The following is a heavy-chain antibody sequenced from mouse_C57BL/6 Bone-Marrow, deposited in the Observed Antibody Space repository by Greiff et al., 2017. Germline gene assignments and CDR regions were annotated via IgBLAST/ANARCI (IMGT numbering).Heavy chain of an antibody. V-gene: IGHV1-53*01. J-gene: IGHJ2*01. Sequence: QVQLLQPGTELVQPGASVKLSCKAYGYTFPCYWMHWVQQRPGQGLEWIGNINPSNGGTNYHEKFKSKATLTVDKSTSTAYMQLSSLTSEDSAVYECAGSCHYYGSSRYCDYWGQGTTLTVSS. CDR2: INPSNGGT. D-gene: IGHD1-1*01. CDR1: GYTFPCYW. CDR3: AGSCHYYGSSRYCDY.